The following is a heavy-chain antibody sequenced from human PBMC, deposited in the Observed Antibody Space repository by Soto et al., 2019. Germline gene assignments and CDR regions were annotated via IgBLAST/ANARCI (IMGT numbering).Heavy chain of an antibody. V-gene: IGHV1-69*13. CDR2: IIPIFGTA. J-gene: IGHJ5*02. CDR3: ARDVVLVPAASNWFDL. CDR1: GGTFSSYA. D-gene: IGHD2-2*01. Sequence: EASVKVSCKASGGTFSSYAISWVRQAPGQGLEWMGGIIPIFGTANYAQKFQGRVTITADESTSTAYMELSNLRTEDTAVYYCARDVVLVPAASNWFDLWGQGTLVTVSS.